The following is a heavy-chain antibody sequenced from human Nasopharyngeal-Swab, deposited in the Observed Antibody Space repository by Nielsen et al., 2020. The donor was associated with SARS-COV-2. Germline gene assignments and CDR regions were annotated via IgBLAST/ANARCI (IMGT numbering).Heavy chain of an antibody. CDR3: SRGCVLTGPTCNYYGMDV. Sequence: GESLKISCVASGFTFSGYTMNWVRQAPGKGLEWVSSISSSSSYIYYADSVKGRFTISRDNVKNSLYLQMNSLRAEDTAVYYCSRGCVLTGPTCNYYGMDVWGQGTTVTVSS. D-gene: IGHD3-9*01. CDR2: ISSSSSYI. J-gene: IGHJ6*02. V-gene: IGHV3-21*01. CDR1: GFTFSGYT.